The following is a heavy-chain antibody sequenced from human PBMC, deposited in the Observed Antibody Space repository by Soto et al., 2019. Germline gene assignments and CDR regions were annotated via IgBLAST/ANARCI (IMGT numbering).Heavy chain of an antibody. J-gene: IGHJ4*02. D-gene: IGHD3-16*02. V-gene: IGHV5-51*01. CDR1: GYSFTSYW. CDR3: ARHEGTYDYVWGSYRYSPDY. Sequence: GESLKISCKGSGYSFTSYWIGWVRQMPGKGLEWMGIIYPGDSDTRYSPSFQGQVTISADKSISTAYLQWSSLKASDTAMYYCARHEGTYDYVWGSYRYSPDYWGQGTLVTVSS. CDR2: IYPGDSDT.